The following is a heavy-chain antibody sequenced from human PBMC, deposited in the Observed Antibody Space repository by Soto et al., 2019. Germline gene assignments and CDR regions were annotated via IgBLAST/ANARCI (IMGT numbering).Heavy chain of an antibody. Sequence: PGGSLRLSCGVSGFTFNDFEMNWVRQAPGKGLEWLAYIDGSGTTKKYADSVRGRFTISRDNPNNSLFLQMSSLSAADTAIYYCPRGFARFNYWGQGPLVSVSS. CDR3: PRGFARFNY. CDR1: GFTFNDFE. J-gene: IGHJ4*02. CDR2: IDGSGTTK. V-gene: IGHV3-48*03.